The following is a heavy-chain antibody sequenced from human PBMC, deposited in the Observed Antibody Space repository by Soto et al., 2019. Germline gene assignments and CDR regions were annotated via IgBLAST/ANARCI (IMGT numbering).Heavy chain of an antibody. CDR3: TTGSVEGF. CDR1: GFSVSNAW. CDR2: IKTRDEGETT. J-gene: IGHJ6*02. V-gene: IGHV3-15*07. D-gene: IGHD2-15*01. Sequence: EVQLVDSGGGLVKPGGSLRLSCEASGFSVSNAWMNWVRQAPGKGLEWVGRIKTRDEGETTNYAAPVKGRFTISRDDSKNTLYLLMNSLKTEDTAVYYCTTGSVEGFWGQGTTVTVSS.